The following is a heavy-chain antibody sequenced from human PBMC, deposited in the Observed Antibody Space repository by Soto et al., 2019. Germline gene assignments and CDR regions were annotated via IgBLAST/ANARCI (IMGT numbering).Heavy chain of an antibody. D-gene: IGHD3-22*01. CDR2: IIPIFGTA. J-gene: IGHJ4*02. Sequence: QVQLVQSGAEVKKPGSSVKVSCKASGGTFNNYAISWVRQAPGQGLEWMGGIIPIFGTANYAQKFQDRVTITADESTATAYMELRSLSSEDTAVYYCARGVDYDRRAYYYFYWGQGTLVTVSS. V-gene: IGHV1-69*01. CDR3: ARGVDYDRRAYYYFY. CDR1: GGTFNNYA.